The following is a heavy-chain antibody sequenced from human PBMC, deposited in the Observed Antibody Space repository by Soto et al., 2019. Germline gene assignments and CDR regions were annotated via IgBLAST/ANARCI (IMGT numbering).Heavy chain of an antibody. D-gene: IGHD3-10*01. CDR1: GYTFNRYG. Sequence: ASVKVSCKASGYTFNRYGISWVRQAPGQGLEWMGWISAYNGNTNSAQNLQGRVAMTTDTSTDTAYMELRSLRSDDTAVYYCAREGYYGSGSADYWGQGALVTVSS. J-gene: IGHJ4*02. CDR2: ISAYNGNT. V-gene: IGHV1-18*01. CDR3: AREGYYGSGSADY.